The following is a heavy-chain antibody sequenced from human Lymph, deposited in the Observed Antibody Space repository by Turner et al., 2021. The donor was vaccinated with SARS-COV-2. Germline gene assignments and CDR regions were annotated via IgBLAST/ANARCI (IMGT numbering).Heavy chain of an antibody. V-gene: IGHV4-39*01. CDR3: ARQGWLRGYFDY. Sequence: QVQLQESGPGLVKPSETLSLTCTVSGGSVTSSSYYWGWIRQPPGKGLEWIGNIYSSGSTYYNPSLKSRGTISVDTSKNQFSLKLSSVTAADTAVYYCARQGWLRGYFDYWSQGTLVTVSS. CDR1: GGSVTSSSYY. CDR2: IYSSGST. D-gene: IGHD5-18*01. J-gene: IGHJ4*02.